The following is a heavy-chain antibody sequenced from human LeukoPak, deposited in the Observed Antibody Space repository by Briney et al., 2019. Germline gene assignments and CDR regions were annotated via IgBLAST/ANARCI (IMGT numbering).Heavy chain of an antibody. D-gene: IGHD4-23*01. V-gene: IGHV3-74*01. Sequence: GGSLRLSCAASGFTFSNHWMHWVRQAPGKGLMWVSRINRDGSSTDYADSVKGRFTISRDNAKNTLYLQMNSLRVEDTAVYYCARGRPHGNDYWGQGTLVTVSS. CDR3: ARGRPHGNDY. CDR1: GFTFSNHW. J-gene: IGHJ4*02. CDR2: INRDGSST.